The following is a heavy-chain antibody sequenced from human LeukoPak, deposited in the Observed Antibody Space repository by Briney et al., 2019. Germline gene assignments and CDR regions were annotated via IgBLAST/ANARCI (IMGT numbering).Heavy chain of an antibody. J-gene: IGHJ4*02. CDR3: AKGNSWELLYPDFDY. V-gene: IGHV3-30*02. Sequence: GGSLRLSCAASGFTFSSYGMHWVRQAPGKGLEWVAFIRYDGSNKYYADSVKGRFTISRDNSKNTLYLQMNSLRAEDTAVYYCAKGNSWELLYPDFDYWGQGTLVTVSS. D-gene: IGHD1-26*01. CDR2: IRYDGSNK. CDR1: GFTFSSYG.